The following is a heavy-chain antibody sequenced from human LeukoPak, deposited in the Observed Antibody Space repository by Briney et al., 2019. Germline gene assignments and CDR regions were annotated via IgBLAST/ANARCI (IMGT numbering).Heavy chain of an antibody. J-gene: IGHJ4*02. Sequence: PSEALSLTCAVYGGSFSGYYWSWIRQPPGKGLEWIGEINHSGSTNYNPSLTSRVTISVDTSKNQFSLKLSSVTAADTAVYYCARDVGATPGYFDYWGQGTLVTVSS. CDR2: INHSGST. CDR3: ARDVGATPGYFDY. V-gene: IGHV4-34*01. D-gene: IGHD1-26*01. CDR1: GGSFSGYY.